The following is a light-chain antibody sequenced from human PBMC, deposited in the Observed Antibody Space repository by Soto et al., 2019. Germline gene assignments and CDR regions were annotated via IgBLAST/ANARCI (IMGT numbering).Light chain of an antibody. J-gene: IGKJ4*01. CDR3: QQRGSWPLT. CDR2: DAS. V-gene: IGKV3-11*01. CDR1: QSVRNL. Sequence: EVVLTQSPATLSLSPGERATLSCRASQSVRNLLVWYQQKPGQAPRLLIYDASNRATGIPDRFSGSGSVTEFTFTINSLEPEDFAVYYCQQRGSWPLTFGGGTKVDFK.